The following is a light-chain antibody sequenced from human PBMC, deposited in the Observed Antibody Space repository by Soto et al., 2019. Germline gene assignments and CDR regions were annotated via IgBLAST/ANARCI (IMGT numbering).Light chain of an antibody. J-gene: IGKJ5*01. Sequence: EIGMTPSPAPLSLAPGERATLSCRASQSVNSNLAWYQQKPGQAPRLLIYAASTRATGVPARFSGSGSGTEFTLTISSLQSEDFAVYYCQQNNNWPPITFGQGTRLEIK. CDR2: AAS. CDR3: QQNNNWPPIT. V-gene: IGKV3-15*01. CDR1: QSVNSN.